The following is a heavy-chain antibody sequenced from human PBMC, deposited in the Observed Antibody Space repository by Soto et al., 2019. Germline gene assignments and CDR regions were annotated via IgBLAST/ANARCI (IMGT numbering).Heavy chain of an antibody. CDR1: GGSFSGYY. V-gene: IGHV4-34*01. CDR2: INHSGST. D-gene: IGHD5-12*01. Sequence: ETLSLTCAVYGGSFSGYYWSWIRQPPGKGLEWIGEINHSGSTNYNPSLKSRVTISVDTSKNQFSLKLSSVTAADTAVYYCARGPPRGYRFDYWGQGTLVTVSS. CDR3: ARGPPRGYRFDY. J-gene: IGHJ4*02.